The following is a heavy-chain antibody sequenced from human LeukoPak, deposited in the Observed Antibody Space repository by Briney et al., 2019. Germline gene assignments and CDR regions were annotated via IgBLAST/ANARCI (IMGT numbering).Heavy chain of an antibody. Sequence: SGSPCLTCAVSVGSITVYYWSCVWPRPGRGLEWIGFISYSGSTNYNPSLKSRVTISVDTSKNQFSLKLSSVPAADPAVYYCARARHYGSGSYSNGIFDYWGHGTLVTVSS. V-gene: IGHV4-59*01. CDR2: ISYSGST. J-gene: IGHJ4*01. CDR3: ARARHYGSGSYSNGIFDY. CDR1: VGSITVYY. D-gene: IGHD3-10*01.